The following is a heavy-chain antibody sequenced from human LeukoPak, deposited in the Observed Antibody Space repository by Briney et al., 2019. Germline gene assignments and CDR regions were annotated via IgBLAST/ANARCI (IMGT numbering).Heavy chain of an antibody. J-gene: IGHJ6*02. V-gene: IGHV3-7*03. CDR3: ARGGGLDV. D-gene: IGHD3-16*01. CDR1: GFTFSSFG. Sequence: GGSLRLSCVASGFTFSSFGMHWVRQAPGKGLEWVASINHNGNVNYYVDSVKGRFTISRDNAKNSLYLQMSNLRAEDTAVYFCARGGGLDVWGQGATVTVSS. CDR2: INHNGNVN.